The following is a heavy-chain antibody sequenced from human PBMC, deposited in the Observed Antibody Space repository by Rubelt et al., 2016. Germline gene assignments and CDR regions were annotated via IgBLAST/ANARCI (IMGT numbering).Heavy chain of an antibody. V-gene: IGHV4-39*07. Sequence: QLQLQESGPGLVKPSETLSLTCTVSGGSISSSSYYWGWIRQPPGKGLEWIGSFYYSGGTYYNPSLKSRVTISVDTSKNQFSLKLSSVTAADTAVYYCAALYGYSGYDYWGQGTLVTVSS. J-gene: IGHJ4*02. D-gene: IGHD5-12*01. CDR3: AALYGYSGYDY. CDR2: FYYSGGT. CDR1: GGSISSSSYY.